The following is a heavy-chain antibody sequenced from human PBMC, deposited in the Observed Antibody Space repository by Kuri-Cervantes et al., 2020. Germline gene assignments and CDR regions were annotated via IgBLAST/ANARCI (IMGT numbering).Heavy chain of an antibody. J-gene: IGHJ4*02. V-gene: IGHV3-23*01. D-gene: IGHD6-13*01. CDR3: ARSDSSSWDRDFYFGY. CDR2: INNSGGST. CDR1: GFTFTSCA. Sequence: GGSLRLSCAASGFTFTSCAMSWVRQAPGKGLEWVSVINNSGGSTYYADSVKGRFTISRDNSKNTLYLQMNSLRAEDTAVYYCARSDSSSWDRDFYFGYWGQGTPVTVSS.